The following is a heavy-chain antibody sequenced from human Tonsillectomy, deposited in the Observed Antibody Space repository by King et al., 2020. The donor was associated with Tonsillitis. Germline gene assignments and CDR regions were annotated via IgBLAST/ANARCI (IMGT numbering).Heavy chain of an antibody. V-gene: IGHV3-21*01. J-gene: IGHJ3*02. CDR3: AREAIFGFDALDI. Sequence: VQLVESGGGLVKPGGSLRLSCAASGISLSDYSMTWVRQAPGKGLEWVSSFSSSGSYISYADSVKGRFTVSRDVAKNSLFLQMNSLRAEDTALYYCAREAIFGFDALDIWGQGTLVTVSP. D-gene: IGHD3-3*01. CDR2: FSSSGSYI. CDR1: GISLSDYS.